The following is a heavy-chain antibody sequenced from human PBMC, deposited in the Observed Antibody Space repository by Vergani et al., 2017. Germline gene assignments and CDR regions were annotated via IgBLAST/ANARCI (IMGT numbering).Heavy chain of an antibody. V-gene: IGHV3-11*01. CDR2: ISSSGSTI. Sequence: QVQLVESGGGLVKPGGSLRLSCAASGFTFRDYYMSWLRQALGKGLEWVSYISSSGSTIYYADSVKGRFTISRDNAKNSLYLPRNSLRAEDTAVYYCAREVGFDWLGGWFDPWGQGTLVTVSS. CDR3: AREVGFDWLGGWFDP. D-gene: IGHD3-9*01. J-gene: IGHJ5*02. CDR1: GFTFRDYY.